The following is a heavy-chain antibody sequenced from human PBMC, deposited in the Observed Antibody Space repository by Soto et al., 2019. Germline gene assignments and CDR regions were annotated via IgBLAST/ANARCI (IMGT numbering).Heavy chain of an antibody. J-gene: IGHJ4*02. Sequence: SGPTLVNPTQTLTLTCTFSGFSLRTSGVGVGWIRQPPGKALEWLALIYWDDDKRYSPSLESRLTITKDPSKNQVVLAMTNMDPVDTATYYCARMYYYGSGSYYNGFDYWGQGTLVTVSS. CDR1: GFSLRTSGVG. D-gene: IGHD3-10*01. CDR3: ARMYYYGSGSYYNGFDY. CDR2: IYWDDDK. V-gene: IGHV2-5*02.